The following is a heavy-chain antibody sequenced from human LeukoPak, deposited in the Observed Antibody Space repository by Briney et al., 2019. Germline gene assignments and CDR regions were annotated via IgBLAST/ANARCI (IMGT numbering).Heavy chain of an antibody. Sequence: PGGSLRLSCAASGFTFSNYAMAWVRQAPGQGLEWVSGIGGSGDETYHADSVKGRFTISRDNSKNTVYLEMNSLRAEDTAVYYCARLADFVVVILHYFEYWGQGTLLTVSS. CDR2: IGGSGDET. J-gene: IGHJ4*02. V-gene: IGHV3-23*01. CDR1: GFTFSNYA. CDR3: ARLADFVVVILHYFEY. D-gene: IGHD2-21*01.